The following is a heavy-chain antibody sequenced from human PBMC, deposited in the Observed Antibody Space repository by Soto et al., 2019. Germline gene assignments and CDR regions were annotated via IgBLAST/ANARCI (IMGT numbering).Heavy chain of an antibody. CDR3: VKSQFSDSGGYPLAS. D-gene: IGHD3-22*01. CDR2: ISYDESDK. CDR1: GFRFSSYA. Sequence: ESGGGVVQPGSSLRLSCAASGFRFSSYAMHWVRQAPGMGLEWVAVISYDESDKLYADSVRGRFSISKDNTKNTLFLQMNSLRVEDTALYYCVKSQFSDSGGYPLASWGQGTLVTVSS. J-gene: IGHJ4*02. V-gene: IGHV3-30*18.